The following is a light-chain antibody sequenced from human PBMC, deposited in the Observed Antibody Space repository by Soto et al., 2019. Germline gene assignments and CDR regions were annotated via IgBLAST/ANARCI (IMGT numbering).Light chain of an antibody. CDR1: SSDVGGYNY. CDR3: SSFTSSTTRV. J-gene: IGLJ3*02. V-gene: IGLV2-14*01. Sequence: QSALTQPASVSGSPGQSITISCTGTSSDVGGYNYVSWFQQHPGKAPKLIIYDVINRPSGVSNRFSGSKSGNTASLTISGLQAEDEADYYCSSFTSSTTRVFVGGTKLTVL. CDR2: DVI.